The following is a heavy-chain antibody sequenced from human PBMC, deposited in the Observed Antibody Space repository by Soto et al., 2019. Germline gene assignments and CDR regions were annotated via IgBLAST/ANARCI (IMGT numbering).Heavy chain of an antibody. CDR3: AQDDSPSSGWYFGIDY. CDR2: ISGSGGST. Sequence: EVQLLESGGGLVQPGGSLRLSCAASGFTFSSYAMSWVRQAPGKGLEWVSAISGSGGSTYYADSVKGRFTISRDNSKNTLYLQMNSLRAEDTGVYYCAQDDSPSSGWYFGIDYWGQGTLVTVSS. J-gene: IGHJ4*02. V-gene: IGHV3-23*01. CDR1: GFTFSSYA. D-gene: IGHD6-19*01.